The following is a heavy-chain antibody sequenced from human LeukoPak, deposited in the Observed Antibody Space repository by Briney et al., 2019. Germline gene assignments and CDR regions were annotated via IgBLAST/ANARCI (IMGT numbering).Heavy chain of an antibody. CDR1: GYSFTDYH. CDR2: INPNSGDT. CDR3: ARGYDYGDYRWFDP. V-gene: IGHV1-2*02. J-gene: IGHJ5*02. Sequence: GASVKVSCKASGYSFTDYHMHWVRQAPVQGLEWMGWINPNSGDTNYAQKFQGRVTMTRDTSISTAYMELSSLRSDDTALYYCARGYDYGDYRWFDPWGQGTLVTVSS. D-gene: IGHD4-17*01.